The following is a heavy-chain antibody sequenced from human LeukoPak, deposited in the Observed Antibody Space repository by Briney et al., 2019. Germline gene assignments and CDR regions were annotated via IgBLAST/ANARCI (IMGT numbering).Heavy chain of an antibody. D-gene: IGHD2-15*01. CDR3: ARRYCSGGSCYSAFDY. Sequence: KPSETLSLTCTVSGGSISSYYWSWIRQPPGKRLEWIGYIYYSGSTNYNPSLKSRVTMSVDTSKNQFSLRLSSVTAADTAVYYCARRYCSGGSCYSAFDYWGQGTLLTVSS. CDR2: IYYSGST. V-gene: IGHV4-59*01. J-gene: IGHJ4*02. CDR1: GGSISSYY.